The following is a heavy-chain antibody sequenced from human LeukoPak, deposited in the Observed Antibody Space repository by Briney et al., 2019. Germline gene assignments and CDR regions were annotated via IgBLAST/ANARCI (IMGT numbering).Heavy chain of an antibody. Sequence: SVKVSCKASGFTFTSSAMQWVREARGQRLEWIGWIVVGNGNTNYAQKFQERVTITRDMSTSTAYMELSSLRSEDTAVYYCAASHYGSSGYCFDYWGQGTLVTVSS. V-gene: IGHV1-58*02. CDR2: IVVGNGNT. J-gene: IGHJ4*02. D-gene: IGHD3-22*01. CDR1: GFTFTSSA. CDR3: AASHYGSSGYCFDY.